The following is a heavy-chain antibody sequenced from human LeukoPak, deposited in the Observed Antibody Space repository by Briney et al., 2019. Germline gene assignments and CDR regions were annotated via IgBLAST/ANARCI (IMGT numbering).Heavy chain of an antibody. CDR3: ARATPMVRGRENWFDP. J-gene: IGHJ5*02. V-gene: IGHV1-18*01. D-gene: IGHD3-10*01. CDR1: GYTFTSYG. CDR2: ISAYNGNT. Sequence: ASVKVSCKASGYTFTSYGISWVLQAPGQGLEWMGWISAYNGNTNYAQKLQGRVTMTTDTSTSTAYMELRSLRSDDTAVYYCARATPMVRGRENWFDPWGQGTLVTVSS.